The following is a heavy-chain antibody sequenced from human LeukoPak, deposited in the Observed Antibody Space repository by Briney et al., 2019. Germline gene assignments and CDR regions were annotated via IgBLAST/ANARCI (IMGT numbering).Heavy chain of an antibody. CDR2: TYYRSKWYN. D-gene: IGHD2-15*01. J-gene: IGHJ5*02. Sequence: QTLSLTCAISGDSVSSNSAARNWIRQSPSRGLEWLGRTYYRSKWYNDYAVSVKSRITINPDTSKNQFSLQLNSVTPEDTAVYYCALTLGYCSGGSCYQGSNWFDPWGQGTLVTVSS. V-gene: IGHV6-1*01. CDR1: GDSVSSNSAA. CDR3: ALTLGYCSGGSCYQGSNWFDP.